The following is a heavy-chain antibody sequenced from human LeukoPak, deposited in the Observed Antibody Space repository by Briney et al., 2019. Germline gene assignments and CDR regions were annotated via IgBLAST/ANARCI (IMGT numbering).Heavy chain of an antibody. V-gene: IGHV3-21*01. CDR3: ARDSFSTLSNWFRP. D-gene: IGHD2-2*01. CDR2: ISSSSSYI. Sequence: GSLRLSCAASGFTFSSYSMNWVRQAPGKGLEWVSSISSSSSYIYYADSVKGRFTISRDNAKNSLYLQMNSLRAEDTAVYYCARDSFSTLSNWFRPWGQRTRVTVSS. J-gene: IGHJ5*02. CDR1: GFTFSSYS.